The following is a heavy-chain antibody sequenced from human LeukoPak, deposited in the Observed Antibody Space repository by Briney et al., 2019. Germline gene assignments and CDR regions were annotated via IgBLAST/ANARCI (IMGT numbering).Heavy chain of an antibody. CDR1: GGPNSSGGYY. J-gene: IGHJ4*02. Sequence: SETVSLTCTVSGGPNSSGGYYWSWIRQHPGRGLEWIGYIYYSGSTYYNPSLKSRVTISVDTSKNQFSLKLSSVTAADTAVYYCARGAVAKNYFDYWGQGTLVTVSS. V-gene: IGHV4-31*03. CDR3: ARGAVAKNYFDY. D-gene: IGHD5-12*01. CDR2: IYYSGST.